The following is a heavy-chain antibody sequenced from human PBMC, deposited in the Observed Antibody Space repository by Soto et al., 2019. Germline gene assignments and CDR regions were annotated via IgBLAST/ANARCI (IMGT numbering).Heavy chain of an antibody. V-gene: IGHV3-49*05. CDR3: TRSITIFGVVSQVDY. CDR2: IRSKAYGGTT. D-gene: IGHD3-3*01. CDR1: GFTVGDYA. Sequence: EVQLVESGGGLVKPGRSLRLSCTASGFTVGDYAVSWFRQAPGKGLVWVGFIRSKAYGGTTEYAASVKGRFTISRDDSKSIAYLQMNSLKTEDTAVYYCTRSITIFGVVSQVDYWGQGTLVTVSS. J-gene: IGHJ4*02.